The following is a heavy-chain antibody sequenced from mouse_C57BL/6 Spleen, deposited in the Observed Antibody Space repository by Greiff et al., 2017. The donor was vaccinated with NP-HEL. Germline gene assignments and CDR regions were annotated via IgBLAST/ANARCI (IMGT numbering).Heavy chain of an antibody. V-gene: IGHV6-6*01. CDR1: GFTFSDAW. CDR3: TSGGLNYYGSWYFDV. J-gene: IGHJ1*03. Sequence: DVKLVESGGGLVQPGGSMKLSCAASGFTFSDAWMDWVRQSPEKGLEWVAEIRNKANNHATYYAESVKGRFTISRDDSKSSVYLQMNSLRAEDTGIYYCTSGGLNYYGSWYFDVWGTGTTVTVSS. CDR2: IRNKANNHAT. D-gene: IGHD1-1*01.